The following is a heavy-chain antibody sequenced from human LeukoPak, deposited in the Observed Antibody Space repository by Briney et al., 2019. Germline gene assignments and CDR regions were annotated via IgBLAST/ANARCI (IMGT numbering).Heavy chain of an antibody. CDR2: INHSGST. Sequence: PSETLSLTCAVYGGSFSGYYWSWIRQPPGKGLEWIGEINHSGSTNYNPSLKSRVTISVDTSKNQFSLKLSSVTAADTAVYYCARSYGSGSYYNRINYFDYWGQGTLVTVSS. V-gene: IGHV4-34*01. CDR1: GGSFSGYY. D-gene: IGHD3-10*01. J-gene: IGHJ4*02. CDR3: ARSYGSGSYYNRINYFDY.